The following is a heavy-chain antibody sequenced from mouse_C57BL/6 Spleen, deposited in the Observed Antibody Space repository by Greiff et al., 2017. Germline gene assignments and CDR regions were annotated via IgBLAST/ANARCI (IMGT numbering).Heavy chain of an antibody. D-gene: IGHD4-1*02. CDR3: GLAGATGLFDY. Sequence: VKLQQPGAELVKPGASVKLSCKASGYTFTSYWMQWVKQRPGQGLEWIGEIDPSDSYTNYNQKFKGKATLTVDTSSSTAYMQLSSLTSEDSAVYYCGLAGATGLFDYWGQGTTLTVSS. CDR1: GYTFTSYW. CDR2: IDPSDSYT. J-gene: IGHJ2*01. V-gene: IGHV1-50*01.